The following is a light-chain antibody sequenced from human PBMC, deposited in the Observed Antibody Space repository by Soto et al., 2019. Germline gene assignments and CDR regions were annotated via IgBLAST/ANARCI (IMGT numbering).Light chain of an antibody. CDR3: QQYNSPAT. CDR2: DAS. V-gene: IGKV1-5*01. Sequence: DIQMTQSPSTLSASVGDRVTISCRASQSISRWLAWYQQKPGKAPKVLIYDASSLESGVPSRFSGSGFGTEFALTINSLQPDDSATYYCQQYNSPATFGQGTKLEIK. J-gene: IGKJ2*01. CDR1: QSISRW.